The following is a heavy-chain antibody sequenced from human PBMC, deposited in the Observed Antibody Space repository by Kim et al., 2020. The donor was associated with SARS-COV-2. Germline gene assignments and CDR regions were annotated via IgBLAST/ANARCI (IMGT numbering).Heavy chain of an antibody. CDR1: GFTFSSYW. CDR2: IKQDGSEK. Sequence: GGSLRLSCAASGFTFSSYWMSWVRQAPGKGLEWVANIKQDGSEKYYVDSVKGRFTISRDNAKNSLYLQMNSLRAEDTAVYYCARFPTRRGDIVLVPAAFFDFWGQGTLVTVSS. D-gene: IGHD2-2*01. V-gene: IGHV3-7*03. CDR3: ARFPTRRGDIVLVPAAFFDF. J-gene: IGHJ4*01.